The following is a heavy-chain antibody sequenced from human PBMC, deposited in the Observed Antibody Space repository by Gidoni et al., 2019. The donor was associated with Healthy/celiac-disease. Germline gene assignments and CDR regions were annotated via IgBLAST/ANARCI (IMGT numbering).Heavy chain of an antibody. V-gene: IGHV3-23*01. D-gene: IGHD1-26*01. CDR3: AKSPEWELRHFDY. J-gene: IGHJ4*02. Sequence: EVQLLESGGGLVQPGGSLRRSCAASGSTFSSYAMSSVRQAPGKGLGWVSAISGSGGSTYYADSVKGRFTISRDNSKNTLYLQMNSLRAEDTAVYYCAKSPEWELRHFDYWGQGTLVTVSS. CDR1: GSTFSSYA. CDR2: ISGSGGST.